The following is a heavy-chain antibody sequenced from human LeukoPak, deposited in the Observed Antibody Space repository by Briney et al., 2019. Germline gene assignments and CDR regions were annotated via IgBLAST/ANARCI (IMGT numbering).Heavy chain of an antibody. D-gene: IGHD3-22*01. Sequence: QPGGSLRLSCAASGFTFSSYWMSWVRQAPGKGLEWVANIKQDGSEKYYVDSVKGRFTISRDNAKNSLYLQMNSLRAEDTAAYYCARDLNYYDSSGYFDYWGQGTLVTVSS. CDR2: IKQDGSEK. V-gene: IGHV3-7*01. CDR3: ARDLNYYDSSGYFDY. J-gene: IGHJ4*02. CDR1: GFTFSSYW.